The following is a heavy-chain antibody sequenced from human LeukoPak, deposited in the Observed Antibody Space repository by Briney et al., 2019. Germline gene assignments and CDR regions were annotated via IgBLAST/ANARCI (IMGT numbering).Heavy chain of an antibody. CDR2: INHSGST. J-gene: IGHJ6*03. V-gene: IGHV4-34*01. D-gene: IGHD2-2*01. Sequence: PSETLSLTCAVYGGSFSGYYWSWIRQPPGKGLEWIGEINHSGSTNYNPSLKSRVTISVDTSKNQFSLKLSSVTAADTAVYYCARRDIVVNYYYYMDVWGKGTTVTVSS. CDR3: ARRDIVVNYYYYMDV. CDR1: GGSFSGYY.